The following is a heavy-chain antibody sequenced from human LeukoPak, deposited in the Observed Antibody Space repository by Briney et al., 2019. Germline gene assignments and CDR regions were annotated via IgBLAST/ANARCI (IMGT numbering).Heavy chain of an antibody. CDR2: ISAYNGDT. J-gene: IGHJ5*02. V-gene: IGHV1-18*01. Sequence: ASVKVSCKASGYTFTSYGISWVRQAPGQGLEWMGWISAYNGDTKYSQKMQGRVTTTTDTSTSTAYMDLRSLRSDDTAVYYCAREASTTWPNWFDPWGQGTLVTVSS. D-gene: IGHD1-14*01. CDR3: AREASTTWPNWFDP. CDR1: GYTFTSYG.